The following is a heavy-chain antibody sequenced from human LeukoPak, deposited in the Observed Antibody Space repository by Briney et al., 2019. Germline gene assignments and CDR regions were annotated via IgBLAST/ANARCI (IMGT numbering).Heavy chain of an antibody. J-gene: IGHJ6*03. CDR2: ISGSGGST. V-gene: IGHV3-23*01. Sequence: GGSLRLSCAASGFTFSSYAMSWVRQAPGKGLEWVSAISGSGGSTYYADSVKGRFTISRDNSKNTLYLQMNSLRAEDTAVYYCARVGAARRTLYYYYYMDVWGKGTTVTVSS. D-gene: IGHD6-6*01. CDR3: ARVGAARRTLYYYYYMDV. CDR1: GFTFSSYA.